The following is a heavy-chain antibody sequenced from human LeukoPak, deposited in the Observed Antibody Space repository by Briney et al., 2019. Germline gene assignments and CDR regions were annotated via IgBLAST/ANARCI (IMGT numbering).Heavy chain of an antibody. CDR1: GYTFTDYY. CDR2: IDAKSGGT. J-gene: IGHJ3*02. CDR3: TRDSTDSGGFYAFDI. Sequence: GASVKVSCKASGYTFTDYYMHWVRQAPGQGLEWVGRIDAKSGGTNYAQNFQGRVTMTRDTSISTVYTEVSSLRSDDTAVYYCTRDSTDSGGFYAFDIWGQGTMVTVSS. D-gene: IGHD3-22*01. V-gene: IGHV1-2*06.